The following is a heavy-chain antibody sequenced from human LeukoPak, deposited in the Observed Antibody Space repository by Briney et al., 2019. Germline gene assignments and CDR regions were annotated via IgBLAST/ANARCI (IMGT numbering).Heavy chain of an antibody. CDR2: ISWNSGSI. J-gene: IGHJ4*02. D-gene: IGHD3-22*01. CDR1: GFTFDDYA. V-gene: IGHV3-9*01. CDR3: ARVAYDSSGSNFDY. Sequence: PGGSLRLSCAASGFTFDDYAMHWVRQAPGKGLEWVSGISWNSGSIGYADSVKGRFTISRDNAKNTLYLQMNSLRAEDTAVYYCARVAYDSSGSNFDYWGQGTLVTVSS.